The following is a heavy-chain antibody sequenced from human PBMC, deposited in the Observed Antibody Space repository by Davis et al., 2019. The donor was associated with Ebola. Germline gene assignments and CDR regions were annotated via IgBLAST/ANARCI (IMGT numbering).Heavy chain of an antibody. CDR1: GGSITSTSYY. CDR2: VFYSGST. CDR3: ARLSGLFSSSSGALYFDL. J-gene: IGHJ2*01. Sequence: SETLSLTCTVSGGSITSTSYYWAWVRQPPGKGLEWIGSVFYSGSTYYNSSLEGRITISLDTSKNQFSLKLRSVTAADTAVYFCARLSGLFSSSSGALYFDLWGRGTLVSVSS. V-gene: IGHV4-39*07. D-gene: IGHD6-6*01.